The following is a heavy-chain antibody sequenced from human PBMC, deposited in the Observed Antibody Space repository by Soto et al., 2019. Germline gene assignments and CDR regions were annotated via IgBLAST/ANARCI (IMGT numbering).Heavy chain of an antibody. CDR1: GGTFSSYA. V-gene: IGHV1-69*13. CDR3: ARSLHYYDSSGYYRYYFDY. CDR2: IIPIFGTA. D-gene: IGHD3-22*01. Sequence: GASVKVSCKASGGTFSSYAISWVRQAPGQGLEWMGGIIPIFGTANYAQKFQGRVTITADESTSTAYMELSSLRSEDTAVYYCARSLHYYDSSGYYRYYFDYWGQGTLVTVSS. J-gene: IGHJ4*02.